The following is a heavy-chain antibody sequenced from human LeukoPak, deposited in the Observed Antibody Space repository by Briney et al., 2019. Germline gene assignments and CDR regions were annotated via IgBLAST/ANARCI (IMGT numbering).Heavy chain of an antibody. CDR1: GYTFASYG. D-gene: IGHD6-13*01. Sequence: ASVKVSCKASGYTFASYGFCWQRQPPGHGLEWMGWISANTGKTDYAQKFQGRGAMTTDTSTSTAYMELRSLRPNDTAVYFCAKVAGDRMDYWGQGTLVTVSS. CDR2: ISANTGKT. V-gene: IGHV1-18*01. J-gene: IGHJ4*02. CDR3: AKVAGDRMDY.